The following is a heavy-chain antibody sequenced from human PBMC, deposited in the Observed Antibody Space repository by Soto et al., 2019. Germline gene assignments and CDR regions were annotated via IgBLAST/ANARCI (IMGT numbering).Heavy chain of an antibody. CDR3: ARVVRSLKPFDP. J-gene: IGHJ5*02. CDR1: GGSISSYY. Sequence: SETLSLTCTDSGGSISSYYWSWIRQPPGKGLEWIGDIYYSGSTNYNPSLKSRVTISVDTSKNQFSLKLSSVTAADTAVYYCARVVRSLKPFDPWGQGTLVTVSS. V-gene: IGHV4-59*01. CDR2: IYYSGST. D-gene: IGHD6-6*01.